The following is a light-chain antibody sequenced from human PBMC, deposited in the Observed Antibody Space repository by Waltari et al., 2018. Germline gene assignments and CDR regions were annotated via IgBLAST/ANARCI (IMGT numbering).Light chain of an antibody. V-gene: IGKV3-20*01. CDR2: GAS. CDR3: QQYGSLPWT. J-gene: IGKJ1*01. CDR1: ENVPSGY. Sequence: ILLTQSPATLSLSPGDRATLPCRASENVPSGYLAWYQQKPGQAPRLLIFGASSGATGVPDRFIGSESGTDFTLTISRLEPEDFAVYYCQQYGSLPWTFGQGTKVEIK.